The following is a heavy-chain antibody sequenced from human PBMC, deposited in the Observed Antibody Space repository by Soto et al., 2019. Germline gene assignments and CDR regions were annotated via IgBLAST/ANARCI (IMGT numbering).Heavy chain of an antibody. CDR1: GYTFTSYG. CDR3: AREFSNSYSDALDI. D-gene: IGHD6-6*01. V-gene: IGHV1-18*04. Sequence: GASVKVSCKASGYTFTSYGICWVRQAPGQGLEWMGWISAYNGNTNYAQKLQGRVTMTTDTSTSTAYMELRSLRSDDTAVYYCAREFSNSYSDALDIWGQGTLVTVSS. J-gene: IGHJ3*02. CDR2: ISAYNGNT.